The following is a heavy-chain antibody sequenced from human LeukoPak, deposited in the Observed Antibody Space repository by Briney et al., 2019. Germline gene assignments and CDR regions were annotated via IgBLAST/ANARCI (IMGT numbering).Heavy chain of an antibody. Sequence: GGSLRLSCAASGFTFSSYAMTWVRQAPGKGLEWVSSISSSSSYIYYADSVKGRFTISRDNAKNSLYLQMNSLRAEDTAVYYCARATDGYGDYGNYFDYWGQGTLVTVSS. D-gene: IGHD4-17*01. V-gene: IGHV3-21*01. CDR2: ISSSSSYI. CDR1: GFTFSSYA. CDR3: ARATDGYGDYGNYFDY. J-gene: IGHJ4*02.